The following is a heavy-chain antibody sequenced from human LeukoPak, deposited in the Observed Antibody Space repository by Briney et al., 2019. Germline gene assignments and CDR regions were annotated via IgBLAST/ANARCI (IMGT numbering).Heavy chain of an antibody. CDR3: ARGIGYCSGGSCYDAFDI. D-gene: IGHD2-15*01. Sequence: PSETLSLTCAVSGGSNSSGGYSWSWIRQPPGKGLEWIGYIYHSGSTYYNPSLKSRVTISVDRSKNQFSLKLSSATAADTAVYYCARGIGYCSGGSCYDAFDIWGQGTMVTVSS. J-gene: IGHJ3*02. CDR1: GGSNSSGGYS. V-gene: IGHV4-30-2*01. CDR2: IYHSGST.